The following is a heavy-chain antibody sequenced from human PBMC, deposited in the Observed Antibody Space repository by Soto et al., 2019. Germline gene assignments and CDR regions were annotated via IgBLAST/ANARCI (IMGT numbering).Heavy chain of an antibody. Sequence: QVTLKESGPVLVKPTETLTLTCTVSGFSLSNARMGVSWIRQPPGKALEWLAHIFSNDEKSYSTSLKSRLTISKDTPKSQVVLTMTNMDPVDTATYYCARASYSSGWYSNWFDPWGQGTLVTVSS. D-gene: IGHD6-19*01. CDR1: GFSLSNARMG. J-gene: IGHJ5*02. CDR2: IFSNDEK. V-gene: IGHV2-26*01. CDR3: ARASYSSGWYSNWFDP.